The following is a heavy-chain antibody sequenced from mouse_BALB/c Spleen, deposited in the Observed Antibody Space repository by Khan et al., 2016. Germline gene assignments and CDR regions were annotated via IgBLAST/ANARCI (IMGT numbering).Heavy chain of an antibody. CDR1: GYSITSHYS. Sequence: EVKLEVSGPDLVKPSQSISLTCTVTGYSITSHYSWHWIRHFPGNKVQWMGYIHYSGSTISNPSLKSRTSITRDTSKNRFFLQLNSVTSEDTATYYCATSSSGYWYYFDFWGQGTTLTVSS. D-gene: IGHD3-1*01. CDR2: IHYSGST. CDR3: ATSSSGYWYYFDF. J-gene: IGHJ2*01. V-gene: IGHV3-1*02.